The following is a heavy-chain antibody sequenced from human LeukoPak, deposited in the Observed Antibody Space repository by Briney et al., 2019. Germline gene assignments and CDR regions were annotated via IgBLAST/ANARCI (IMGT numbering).Heavy chain of an antibody. CDR1: GFTFSSYA. CDR2: ISYDGSNK. D-gene: IGHD1-26*01. Sequence: HPGGSLRLSCAASGFTFSSYAMHWVRQAPGKGLEWVAVISYDGSNKYYADSVKGRFTISRDNSKNTLYLQMNSLRAEDTAVYYCAKPVLSGSYGTDSWGQGTLVTVSS. CDR3: AKPVLSGSYGTDS. V-gene: IGHV3-30-3*02. J-gene: IGHJ4*02.